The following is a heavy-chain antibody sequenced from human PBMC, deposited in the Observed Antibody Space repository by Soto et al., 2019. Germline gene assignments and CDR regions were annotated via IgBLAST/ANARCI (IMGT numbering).Heavy chain of an antibody. CDR3: AKDRITIYL. V-gene: IGHV3-30*18. CDR2: KSYDGSDK. CDR1: RFTISGHA. J-gene: IGHJ5*02. D-gene: IGHD3-9*01. Sequence: LGGSLRLSCAASRFTISGHAMHWVRQAPGKGLEWLAVKSYDGSDKFYGDSVKGRFTISRDNSKNTLFLQVNSLSEEDTAVYYCAKDRITIYLWGQGTQVTVSS.